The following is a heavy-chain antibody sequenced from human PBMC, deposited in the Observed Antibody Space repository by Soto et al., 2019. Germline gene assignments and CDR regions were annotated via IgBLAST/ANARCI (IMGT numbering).Heavy chain of an antibody. D-gene: IGHD6-19*01. CDR1: VGTVSRYA. Sequence: SVKVSCKSSVGTVSRYAISWVRQAPGQGLEWMGGIIPIFGTANYAQKFQGRVTITADESKKQFSLQLSSVTPEDTAVYYCASQQQWLDYWGQGTPVTVSS. CDR3: ASQQQWLDY. CDR2: IIPIFGTA. J-gene: IGHJ4*02. V-gene: IGHV1-69*13.